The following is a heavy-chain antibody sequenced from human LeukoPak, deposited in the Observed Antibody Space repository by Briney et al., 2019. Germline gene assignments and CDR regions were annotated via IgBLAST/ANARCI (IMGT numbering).Heavy chain of an antibody. D-gene: IGHD5-24*01. CDR3: AREKMATGPNYFDY. CDR2: VYYSGST. J-gene: IGHJ4*02. CDR1: GGSISSYY. V-gene: IGHV4-59*01. Sequence: SETLSLTCTVSGGSISSYYWSWIRQPPGKGLEWIGYVYYSGSTNYNPSLKSRVTISVDTSKNQFSLKLSSVTAADTAVYYCAREKMATGPNYFDYWGQGTLVTVSS.